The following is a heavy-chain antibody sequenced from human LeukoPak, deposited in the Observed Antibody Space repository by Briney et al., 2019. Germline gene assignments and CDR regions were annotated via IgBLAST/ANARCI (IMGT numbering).Heavy chain of an antibody. CDR3: ASFRSSGMYYFDY. CDR1: GYTFTGYY. CDR2: INPNSGGT. D-gene: IGHD3-3*01. Sequence: ASVKVSCKASGYTFTGYYMHWVRQAPGQGLEWMGRINPNSGGTNYAQKFQGRVTMTRDTSISTAYMELSRLRPDVTAVYYCASFRSSGMYYFDYWGQGTLVTVSS. J-gene: IGHJ4*02. V-gene: IGHV1-2*06.